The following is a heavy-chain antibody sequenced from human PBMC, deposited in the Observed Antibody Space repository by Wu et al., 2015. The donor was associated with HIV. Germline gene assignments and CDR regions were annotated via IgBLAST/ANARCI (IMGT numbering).Heavy chain of an antibody. V-gene: IGHV1-2*02. CDR1: GYTFDSYG. J-gene: IGHJ4*02. CDR3: AKGDVLRNPWGXGDPFDD. Sequence: QVQLVQSANEVKKSGASVKVSCKTSGYTFDSYGVTWVRQAPGQGLEWMGWTNPNSGGTKYAQKFQGRVTMTRDMSRNTAYMEFGRLRSDDTAVFYCAKGDVLRNPWGXGDPFDDWGQGTLVTVSS. CDR2: TNPNSGGT. D-gene: IGHD7-27*01.